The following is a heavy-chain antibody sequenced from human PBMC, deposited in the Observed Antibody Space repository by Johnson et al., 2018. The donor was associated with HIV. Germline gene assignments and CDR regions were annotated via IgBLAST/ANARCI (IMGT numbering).Heavy chain of an antibody. Sequence: VLLLEYGGGLVQPGGSLRLSCAVSGFTFSSNAMSWVRQAPGKGLEWVAVISYDGSNKYYADSVKGRFTISRDNSKNTLYLQMNSLRAEDTAVYYCAKPWVYSIVGAFDIWGQGTMVTVSS. CDR2: ISYDGSNK. J-gene: IGHJ3*02. CDR3: AKPWVYSIVGAFDI. CDR1: GFTFSSNA. D-gene: IGHD6-13*01. V-gene: IGHV3-30-3*02.